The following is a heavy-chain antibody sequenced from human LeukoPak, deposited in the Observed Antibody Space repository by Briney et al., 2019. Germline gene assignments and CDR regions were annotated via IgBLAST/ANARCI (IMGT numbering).Heavy chain of an antibody. CDR2: ISSSGSTI. CDR3: ARERAAAGYWYYFDY. V-gene: IGHV3-11*04. D-gene: IGHD6-13*01. Sequence: PGGSLRLSCAASGFTFSDYYMSWIRQAPGKGLEWVSYISSSGSTIYYADSVKGRFTISRDNAKNSLYLQMNSLRAEDTAVYYCARERAAAGYWYYFDYWGQGTLVTVSS. CDR1: GFTFSDYY. J-gene: IGHJ4*02.